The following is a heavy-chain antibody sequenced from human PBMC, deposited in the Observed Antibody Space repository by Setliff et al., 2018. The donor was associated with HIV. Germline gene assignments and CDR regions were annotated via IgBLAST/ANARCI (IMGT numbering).Heavy chain of an antibody. CDR2: ISAYNGNT. V-gene: IGHV1-18*01. Sequence: ASVKVSCKASGGTFSSYVISWVRQAPGQGLEWMGWISAYNGNTNYAQKVQGRVTMTTDTSTSTAYMELRSLRSDDTAVYYCARDRGVYCRSTNCYSPVDAFDIWGQGTMVTVSS. CDR3: ARDRGVYCRSTNCYSPVDAFDI. CDR1: GGTFSSYV. D-gene: IGHD2-2*01. J-gene: IGHJ3*02.